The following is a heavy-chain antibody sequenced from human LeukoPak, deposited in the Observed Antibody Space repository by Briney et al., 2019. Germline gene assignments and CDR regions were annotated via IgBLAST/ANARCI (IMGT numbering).Heavy chain of an antibody. CDR2: IIPIFGTA. D-gene: IGHD2-21*02. V-gene: IGHV1-69*06. J-gene: IGHJ5*02. Sequence: ASVKVSCKASGGTFSSSAISWVRQAPRQRLEWMGGIIPIFGTANYAQKFQGRVTITADKSTSTAYMELSSLRSEDTAVYYCARAQLARCGGDCYNQLDPCGQGTLVTVSS. CDR1: GGTFSSSA. CDR3: ARAQLARCGGDCYNQLDP.